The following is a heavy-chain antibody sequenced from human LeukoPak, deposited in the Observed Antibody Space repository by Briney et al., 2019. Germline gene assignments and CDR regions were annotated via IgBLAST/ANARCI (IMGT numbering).Heavy chain of an antibody. J-gene: IGHJ4*02. V-gene: IGHV1-24*01. D-gene: IGHD4-17*01. CDR1: GYTLTELS. CDR3: ATSDYGDYVFNY. CDR2: FDPEDGET. Sequence: ASVKVSFKVSGYTLTELSMHWVRQAPGKGLEWMGGFDPEDGETIYAQKFQGRVTMTEDTSTDTAYMELSSLRSEDTAVYYCATSDYGDYVFNYWGQGTLVTVSS.